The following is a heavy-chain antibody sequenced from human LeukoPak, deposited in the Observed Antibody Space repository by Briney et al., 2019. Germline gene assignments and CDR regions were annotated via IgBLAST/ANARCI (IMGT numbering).Heavy chain of an antibody. Sequence: GASVKVSCKASGYTFTGYYMHWVRQAPGQRLEWMGWINPNSGGTNYAQKFQGWVTMTRDTSISTAYMELSRLRSDDTAVYYCARGGVGIVGATGYYYYYGMDVWGQGTTVTVSS. D-gene: IGHD1-26*01. V-gene: IGHV1-2*04. J-gene: IGHJ6*02. CDR1: GYTFTGYY. CDR3: ARGGVGIVGATGYYYYYGMDV. CDR2: INPNSGGT.